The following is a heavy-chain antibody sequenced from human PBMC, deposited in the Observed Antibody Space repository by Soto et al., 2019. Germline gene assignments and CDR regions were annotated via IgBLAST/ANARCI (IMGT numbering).Heavy chain of an antibody. J-gene: IGHJ6*02. CDR1: GYTFTSYG. Sequence: QVKLVQSGAEVKKPGASVKVSCKASGYTFTSYGISWVRQAPGQGLEWMGWISAYNGNTNYAQKLQGRVTMTTDTSTSTAYMELRSLRSDDTAVYYCARAHSSSWYPSTNYGMDVWGQGTTVTVSS. CDR3: ARAHSSSWYPSTNYGMDV. D-gene: IGHD6-13*01. V-gene: IGHV1-18*01. CDR2: ISAYNGNT.